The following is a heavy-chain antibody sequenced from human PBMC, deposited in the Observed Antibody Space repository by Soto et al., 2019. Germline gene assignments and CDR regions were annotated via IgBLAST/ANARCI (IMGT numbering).Heavy chain of an antibody. CDR2: ISYDGSNK. Sequence: QAGGSLRLSCAASGFTFSSYAMHWVRQAPGKGLEWVAVISYDGSNKYYADSVKGRFTISRDNSKNTLYLQMNSLRAEDTAVYYCASLHGPRIVGATNAYYYYGMDVWGQGTTVTVSS. V-gene: IGHV3-30-3*01. J-gene: IGHJ6*02. CDR3: ASLHGPRIVGATNAYYYYGMDV. D-gene: IGHD1-26*01. CDR1: GFTFSSYA.